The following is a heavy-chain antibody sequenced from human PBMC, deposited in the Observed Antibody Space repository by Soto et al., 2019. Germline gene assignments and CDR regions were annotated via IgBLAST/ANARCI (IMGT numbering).Heavy chain of an antibody. CDR1: GGTFSSYT. V-gene: IGHV1-69*02. CDR2: IIPILGIA. Sequence: QVQLVQSVAEVKKPGSSVKVSCKASGGTFSSYTISWVRQAPGQGLEWMGRIIPILGIANYAQKFQGRVTITADKSTSTAYMELSRLRSEDTAVYYCARGTKSSMAARWGYFDFWGQGTLVTVSS. D-gene: IGHD6-6*01. J-gene: IGHJ4*02. CDR3: ARGTKSSMAARWGYFDF.